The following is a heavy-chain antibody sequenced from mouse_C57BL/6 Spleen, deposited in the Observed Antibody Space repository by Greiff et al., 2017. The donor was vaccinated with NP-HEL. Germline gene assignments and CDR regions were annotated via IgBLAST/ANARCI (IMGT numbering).Heavy chain of an antibody. D-gene: IGHD2-4*01. CDR3: ARWRYDYDFFDY. CDR2: IYPGSGST. Sequence: QVQLQQPGAELVKPGASVKMSCKASGYTFTSYWITWVKQRPGQGLEWIGDIYPGSGSTNYNEKFKSKATLTVDTSSSTAYMQLSSLTSEDSAVYYCARWRYDYDFFDYWGQCTTLTVSS. J-gene: IGHJ2*01. V-gene: IGHV1-55*01. CDR1: GYTFTSYW.